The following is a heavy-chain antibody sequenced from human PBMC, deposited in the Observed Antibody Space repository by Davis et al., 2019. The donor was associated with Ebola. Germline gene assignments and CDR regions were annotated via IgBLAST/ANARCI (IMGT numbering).Heavy chain of an antibody. J-gene: IGHJ4*02. CDR2: MNPNSGNT. CDR3: AREGVTGDLDY. D-gene: IGHD7-27*01. Sequence: ASVKVSCKASGYTFSDYYIHWVRQAPGQGLEWMGWMNPNSGNTGYAQKFQGRVTITRNTSISTAYMELSSLRSEDTAVYYCAREGVTGDLDYWGQGTLVTVSS. V-gene: IGHV1-8*03. CDR1: GYTFSDYY.